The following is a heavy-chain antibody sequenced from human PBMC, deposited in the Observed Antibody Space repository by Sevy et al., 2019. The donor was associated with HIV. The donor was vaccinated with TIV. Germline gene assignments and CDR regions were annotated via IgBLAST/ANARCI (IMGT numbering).Heavy chain of an antibody. CDR3: ARGGKATIFGVVSAVSERYNWFDP. J-gene: IGHJ5*02. D-gene: IGHD3-3*01. CDR1: GYTFTSYD. Sequence: ASVKVSCKASGYTFTSYDINWVRQATGQGLEWMGWMNPNSGNTGYAQKFQGRVTMTRNTSISTAYMELSSLRSEDTDVYYCARGGKATIFGVVSAVSERYNWFDPWGQGTLVTVSS. CDR2: MNPNSGNT. V-gene: IGHV1-8*01.